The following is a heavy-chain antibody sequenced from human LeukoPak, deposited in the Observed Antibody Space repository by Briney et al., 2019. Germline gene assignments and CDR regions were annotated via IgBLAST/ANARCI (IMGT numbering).Heavy chain of an antibody. Sequence: GCLRLSSAASGVTFSENSPRSGCQAPGEGLGWVANIKQDVSEKYYVDSVKVRFTISRDNAKNSLYLQMNSLRAEDTAVYYCAGRGVGDTHLFPSWGQGTLVTVSS. CDR1: GVTFSENS. CDR2: IKQDVSEK. D-gene: IGHD1-26*01. V-gene: IGHV3-7*01. CDR3: AGRGVGDTHLFPS. J-gene: IGHJ5*02.